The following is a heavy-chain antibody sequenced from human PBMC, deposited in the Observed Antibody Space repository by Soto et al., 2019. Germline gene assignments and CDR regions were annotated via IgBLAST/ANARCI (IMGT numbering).Heavy chain of an antibody. Sequence: EVQLVQSAAEVKKPGESLKISCQGSGYSFTTYWIGGGRQTPGKGLEWMGIIYPPNSDTKYNPSFQGQITISVDKSISSAFLQWSSLEASDTAMYYCAIHVTSSRWSYFDSWGQGTLVNVSS. D-gene: IGHD6-13*01. V-gene: IGHV5-51*03. CDR3: AIHVTSSRWSYFDS. CDR1: GYSFTTYW. CDR2: IYPPNSDT. J-gene: IGHJ4*02.